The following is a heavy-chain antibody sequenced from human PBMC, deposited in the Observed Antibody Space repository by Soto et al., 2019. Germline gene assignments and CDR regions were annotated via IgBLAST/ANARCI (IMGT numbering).Heavy chain of an antibody. D-gene: IGHD4-17*01. CDR3: ARGVGDYDAFDI. CDR1: GFTFSSYG. V-gene: IGHV3-33*01. J-gene: IGHJ3*02. Sequence: GGSLRLSCAASGFTFSSYGMHWVRQAPGKGLEWVAVIWNDGSNKYYADSVKGRFTISRDNSKNTLYLQMNSLRAEDTAVYYCARGVGDYDAFDIWGQGTMVTVSS. CDR2: IWNDGSNK.